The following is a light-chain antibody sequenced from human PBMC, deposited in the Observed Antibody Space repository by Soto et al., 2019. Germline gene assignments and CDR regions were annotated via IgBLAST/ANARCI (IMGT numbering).Light chain of an antibody. CDR1: SSDVGGYNY. CDR2: EVN. V-gene: IGLV2-8*01. CDR3: TSYADSNNFV. Sequence: QSALTQPPSASGSPGQSVTISCTGTSSDVGGYNYVSWYQQHPGKAPKLMIYEVNKRPSGVPDRFSGSKSGNTTSLTVSGLQVEDEADYYYTSYADSNNFVFGSATKLTVL. J-gene: IGLJ1*01.